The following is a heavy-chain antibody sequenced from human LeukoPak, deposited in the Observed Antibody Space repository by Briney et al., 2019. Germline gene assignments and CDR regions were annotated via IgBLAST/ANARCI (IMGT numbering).Heavy chain of an antibody. CDR3: RHSPHSSSWLHWFDP. V-gene: IGHV3-73*01. D-gene: IGHD6-13*01. CDR2: IRIKANSYST. Sequence: GGSLRLSCAASGVTFSGSAMHWVRQASGKGLEWVGLIRIKANSYSTAYVASVKGRLTISRDDSKNTGYLQLPSLKTEDTAVYYCRHSPHSSSWLHWFDPWGQGTLVTVSS. CDR1: GVTFSGSA. J-gene: IGHJ5*02.